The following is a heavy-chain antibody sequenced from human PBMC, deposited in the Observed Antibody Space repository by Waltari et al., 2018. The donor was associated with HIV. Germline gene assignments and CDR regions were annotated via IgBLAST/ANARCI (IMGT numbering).Heavy chain of an antibody. CDR3: AKEGIIVITDAFDI. J-gene: IGHJ3*02. V-gene: IGHV3-23*01. CDR1: RFTSRNYG. D-gene: IGHD3-22*01. CDR2: ISGSGGST. Sequence: VPLLESGGGLVQSWGFLRRCFAASRFTSRNYGISWVRQAPGKELGWGSSISGSGGSTYYADSVKGRFTVSRDNSKDTLLLQMNSLRAEDTALYYCAKEGIIVITDAFDIWGQGTMVIVSS.